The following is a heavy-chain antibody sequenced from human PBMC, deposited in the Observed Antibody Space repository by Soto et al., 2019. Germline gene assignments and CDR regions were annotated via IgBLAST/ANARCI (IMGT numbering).Heavy chain of an antibody. Sequence: GPSLKVSCKASGGTFSSYAISWVRQSPAQGLEWMGGIIPIFGTANYAQKFQGRVTITADESTSTAYMELRSLRSEDTAVYYCARGEAYCGGDCYSYDYFDYWGQGTLVTVSS. CDR2: IIPIFGTA. V-gene: IGHV1-69*13. J-gene: IGHJ4*02. CDR3: ARGEAYCGGDCYSYDYFDY. D-gene: IGHD2-21*02. CDR1: GGTFSSYA.